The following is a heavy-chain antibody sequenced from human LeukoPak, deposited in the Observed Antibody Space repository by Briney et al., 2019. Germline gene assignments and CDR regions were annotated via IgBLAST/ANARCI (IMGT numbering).Heavy chain of an antibody. D-gene: IGHD3-16*01. CDR2: ISTDGSST. V-gene: IGHV3-74*01. Sequence: GGSLRLSCAASGFTFSSYWMHWVRQAPWKGLMWVSRISTDGSSTNYADSVKGRLTISRDNAKNTLYLQMNSLRAEDTAMYYCARSMMEGGQGTLVTVSS. CDR3: ARSMME. CDR1: GFTFSSYW. J-gene: IGHJ4*02.